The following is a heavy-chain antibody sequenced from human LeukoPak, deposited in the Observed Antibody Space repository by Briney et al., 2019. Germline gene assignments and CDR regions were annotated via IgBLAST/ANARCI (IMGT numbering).Heavy chain of an antibody. V-gene: IGHV4-59*01. CDR2: IYYSGST. CDR1: GGSISSYY. Sequence: SETLSLTCTVSGGSISSYYWSWIRQPPGKGLEWIGYIYYSGSTNCNPSLKSRVTISVDTSKNQFSLKLSSVTAADTAVYYCARNNWGSVWYFDLWGRGTLVTVSS. D-gene: IGHD7-27*01. J-gene: IGHJ2*01. CDR3: ARNNWGSVWYFDL.